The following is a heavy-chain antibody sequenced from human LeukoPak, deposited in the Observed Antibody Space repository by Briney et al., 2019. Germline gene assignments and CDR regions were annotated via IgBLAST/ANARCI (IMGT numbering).Heavy chain of an antibody. CDR3: AKGHEFGDRKYYFDY. Sequence: RGSLRLSCAASGFTFNSHGMHWVRQAPGKGLEWVAFIRYDGTSKYYPDSVKGRFTISRDNSRNTLYLQMNSLRPEDTAVYYCAKGHEFGDRKYYFDYWGQGTLVTVSS. CDR1: GFTFNSHG. CDR2: IRYDGTSK. D-gene: IGHD2-21*01. V-gene: IGHV3-30*02. J-gene: IGHJ4*02.